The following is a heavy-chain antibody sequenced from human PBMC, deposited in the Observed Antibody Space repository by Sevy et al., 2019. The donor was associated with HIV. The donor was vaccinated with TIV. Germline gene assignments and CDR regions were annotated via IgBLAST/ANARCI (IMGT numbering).Heavy chain of an antibody. CDR3: AREGCTKPHDY. D-gene: IGHD2-8*01. V-gene: IGHV3-23*01. CDR1: GFTFSKYS. J-gene: IGHJ4*02. CDR2: LSFVCGEI. Sequence: GGSLRLSCAASGFTFSKYSMSWVRQPPGKGLEWVSTLSFVCGEINYADSVKGRFTISRDNSKHSLYLQMNNLRAEDTAVYYCAREGCTKPHDYWGQGTLVTVSS.